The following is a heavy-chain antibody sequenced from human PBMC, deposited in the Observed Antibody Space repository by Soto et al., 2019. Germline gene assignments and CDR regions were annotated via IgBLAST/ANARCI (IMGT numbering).Heavy chain of an antibody. CDR3: ALGSWSGETFDI. CDR1: GGTFNVYT. D-gene: IGHD6-13*01. V-gene: IGHV1-69*02. Sequence: QVQLVQSGAEVKKPGSSVKVSCKASGGTFNVYTIIWVRQAPGQGLEWMGRIIPMLAITNYAQRFQGRVTLTADTXTXXXYMXLSSLTSEDTAVYYCALGSWSGETFDIWGQGTLVTVSS. J-gene: IGHJ3*02. CDR2: IIPMLAIT.